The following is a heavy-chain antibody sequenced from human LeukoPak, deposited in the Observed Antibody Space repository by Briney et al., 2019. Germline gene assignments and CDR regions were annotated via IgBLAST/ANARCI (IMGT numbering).Heavy chain of an antibody. CDR2: IYTSGST. V-gene: IGHV4-4*07. D-gene: IGHD3-22*01. J-gene: IGHJ4*02. CDR3: ARGAYYYDSSGYYGFDY. Sequence: PSETLSLTCTVSGGSISSYYWSWIRQPAGKGLEWIGRIYTSGSTNYNPSLKSRVTMSVDTSKNQFSLKLSSVTAADTAVYYCARGAYYYDSSGYYGFDYWGQGTLVTVSS. CDR1: GGSISSYY.